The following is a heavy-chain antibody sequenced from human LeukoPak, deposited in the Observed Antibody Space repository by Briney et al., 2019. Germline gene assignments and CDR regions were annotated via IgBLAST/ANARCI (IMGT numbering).Heavy chain of an antibody. J-gene: IGHJ4*02. D-gene: IGHD1-26*01. Sequence: ASVKVSCKASGYTFTGYYIHWLRQAPGQGLEWMGWINPNNGGTDYAQKFQGRVTMTRDTSISTAYMELSRLRSDDMAVYYCARGPDTGNFDCWGQGSLVTVSS. CDR2: INPNNGGT. V-gene: IGHV1-2*02. CDR1: GYTFTGYY. CDR3: ARGPDTGNFDC.